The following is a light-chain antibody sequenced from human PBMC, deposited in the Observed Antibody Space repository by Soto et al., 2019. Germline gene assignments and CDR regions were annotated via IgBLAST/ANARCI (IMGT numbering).Light chain of an antibody. CDR1: QSVSSN. CDR2: GAS. CDR3: QQYGGSMT. J-gene: IGKJ1*01. V-gene: IGKV3-20*01. Sequence: EIVLTQSPATLSVSPGERATLSCRASQSVSSNLAWYQQKPGQAPRLLIYGASTRATGIPARFSGSGSGTDFTLTISRLEPEDFAVYYCQQYGGSMTFGQGTKVDIK.